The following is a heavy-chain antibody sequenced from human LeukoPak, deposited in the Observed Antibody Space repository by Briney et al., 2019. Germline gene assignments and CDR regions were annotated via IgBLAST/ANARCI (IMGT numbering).Heavy chain of an antibody. CDR3: AELGITMIGGV. D-gene: IGHD3-10*02. CDR2: ISSSSSYI. CDR1: GFTFSSYS. Sequence: GGSLRLSCAASGFTFSSYSMNWVRQAPGKGLEWVSSISSSSSYIYYADSVKGRFTISRDNAKNSLYLQMDSLRAEDTAVYYCAELGITMIGGVWGKGTTVTVSS. J-gene: IGHJ6*04. V-gene: IGHV3-21*01.